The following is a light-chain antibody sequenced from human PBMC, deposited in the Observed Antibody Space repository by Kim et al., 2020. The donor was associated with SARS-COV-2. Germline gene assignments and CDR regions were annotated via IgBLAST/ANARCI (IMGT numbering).Light chain of an antibody. Sequence: QSALTQPASVSGSPGQSITISCAGTRSDVGGYNYVSWYQQHPGKAPKLIIFHVNNRPSGISGRFSGSKSGNTASLIISGLQTEDEAVYYCTSYTRSSTWVFGGGNQLTVL. CDR1: RSDVGGYNY. CDR3: TSYTRSSTWV. V-gene: IGLV2-14*03. CDR2: HVN. J-gene: IGLJ3*02.